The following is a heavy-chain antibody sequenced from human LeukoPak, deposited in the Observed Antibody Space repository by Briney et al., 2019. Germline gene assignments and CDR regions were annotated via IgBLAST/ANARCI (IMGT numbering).Heavy chain of an antibody. CDR1: GFTFSSYW. CDR2: INTDGSST. D-gene: IGHD2-21*02. J-gene: IGHJ4*02. V-gene: IGHV3-74*01. Sequence: GGSLRLSCAASGFTFSSYWMHWVRQAPGKGLVWVSRINTDGSSTSYADSVKGRFTISRDNAKNSLYLQMNSLRAEDTALYYCARGMTWSAYWGQGTLVAVAS. CDR3: ARGMTWSAY.